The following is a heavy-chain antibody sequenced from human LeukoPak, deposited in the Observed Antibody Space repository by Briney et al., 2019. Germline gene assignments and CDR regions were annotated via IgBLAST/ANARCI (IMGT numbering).Heavy chain of an antibody. CDR1: GYTFTGYY. D-gene: IGHD3-10*01. CDR2: INPNSGGT. Sequence: ASVKVSCKASGYTFTGYYMHWVRQAPGQGLEWMGWINPNSGGTNYAQKLQGRVTMTTDTSTSTAYMELRSLRSDDTAVYYCARSQIAYGSGSWRRTQDKNWFDPWGQGTLVTVSS. CDR3: ARSQIAYGSGSWRRTQDKNWFDP. J-gene: IGHJ5*02. V-gene: IGHV1-2*02.